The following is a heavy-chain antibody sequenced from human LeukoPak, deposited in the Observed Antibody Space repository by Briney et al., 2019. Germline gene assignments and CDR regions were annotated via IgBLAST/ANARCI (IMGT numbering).Heavy chain of an antibody. D-gene: IGHD2-2*01. V-gene: IGHV4-59*08. CDR2: IYYSGST. Sequence: SETLSLTCTVSGGSISSYYWSWIRQPPGKGLEWIGYIYYSGSTNYNPSLKSRVTTSVDTSKNQFSLTLSSVTAADTAVYYCARVARCTSCFDVDYWGQGTLVTVSS. CDR3: ARVARCTSCFDVDY. J-gene: IGHJ4*02. CDR1: GGSISSYY.